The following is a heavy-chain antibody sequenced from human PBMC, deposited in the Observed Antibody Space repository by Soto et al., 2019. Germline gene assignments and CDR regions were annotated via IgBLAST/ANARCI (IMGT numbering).Heavy chain of an antibody. J-gene: IGHJ4*02. CDR2: IIATGAGT. V-gene: IGHV3-23*01. D-gene: IGHD1-7*01. Sequence: GGCMGISSAASGLTFYSYGITWVRKAPGNGLEWVSVIIATGAGTYYVDSVKGRFTISRDNSKNTLYLQMTSLRADDTAVYYCAKDRRAGGNYGFYSDFWGQGALVTLSS. CDR3: AKDRRAGGNYGFYSDF. CDR1: GLTFYSYG.